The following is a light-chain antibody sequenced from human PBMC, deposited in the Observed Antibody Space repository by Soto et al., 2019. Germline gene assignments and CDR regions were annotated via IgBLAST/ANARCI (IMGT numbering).Light chain of an antibody. CDR2: WAS. Sequence: DIVMTQSPDSLAVSLGERATINCKSSQSVLYSSNNKNYLAWYQQKPGQPPKLLIYWASTRESGVPDRFSGSGYGTDFTLTISGLQAEDVAVYYCQQDYRPWTFGQGTKVEIK. CDR3: QQDYRPWT. CDR1: QSVLYSSNNKNY. J-gene: IGKJ1*01. V-gene: IGKV4-1*01.